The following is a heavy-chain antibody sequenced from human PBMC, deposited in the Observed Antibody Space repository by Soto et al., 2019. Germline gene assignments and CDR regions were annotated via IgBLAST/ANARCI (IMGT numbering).Heavy chain of an antibody. CDR1: GYTFTSYA. CDR3: ARDAAVGLFDY. J-gene: IGHJ4*02. D-gene: IGHD1-26*01. V-gene: IGHV1-18*01. Sequence: ASVKVSCKASGYTFTSYAMHWVCQAPGQRLEWMGWISAYNGNTNYAQKLQGRVTMTTDTSTSTAYMEMRSLRSDDTAVYYCARDAAVGLFDYWGQGTLVTVSS. CDR2: ISAYNGNT.